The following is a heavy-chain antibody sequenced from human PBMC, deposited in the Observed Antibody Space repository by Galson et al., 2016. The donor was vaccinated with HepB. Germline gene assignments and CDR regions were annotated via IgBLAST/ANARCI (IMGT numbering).Heavy chain of an antibody. CDR1: GGSITSTNW. Sequence: TLSLTCAVSGGSITSTNWWSWVRQPPGKGLEWIGEIYHTGTTSYKPSLKSRLTISLDKSKKEFSLPLTSVTAADTAVYYCARLGDYGDYVGDYWGQGTLVTVSS. V-gene: IGHV4-4*02. CDR3: ARLGDYGDYVGDY. J-gene: IGHJ4*02. CDR2: IYHTGTT. D-gene: IGHD4-17*01.